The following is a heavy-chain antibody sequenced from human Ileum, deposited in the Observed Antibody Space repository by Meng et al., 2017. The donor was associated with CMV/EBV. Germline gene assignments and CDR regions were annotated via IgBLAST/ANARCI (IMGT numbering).Heavy chain of an antibody. CDR3: VQLLMGV. CDR1: GFAFNNEW. V-gene: IGHV3-74*03. J-gene: IGHJ6*02. Sequence: GGSLRLSCAASGFAFNNEWMHWVRQAPGKGLEWVSRIKGDGSGATYPDSVKGRFTISRDNAKNTLYLQMNSLRVEDTAVYYCVQLLMGVWDQGTMGTVSS. CDR2: IKGDGSGA. D-gene: IGHD2-2*01.